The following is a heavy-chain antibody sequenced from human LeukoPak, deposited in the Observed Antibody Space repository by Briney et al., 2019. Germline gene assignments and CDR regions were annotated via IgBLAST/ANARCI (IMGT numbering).Heavy chain of an antibody. CDR2: FEPEDGET. CDR1: GYTLTELS. J-gene: IGHJ6*02. D-gene: IGHD2-2*01. V-gene: IGHV1-24*01. CDR3: ATAPIVVVPAAISDYGMDV. Sequence: ASVKVSCTVSGYTLTELSMHWVRQAPGKGLEWMGGFEPEDGETIYAQKFQGRVTMTEDTSTDTAYMELSSLRSEDTAVYYCATAPIVVVPAAISDYGMDVWGQGTTVTVSS.